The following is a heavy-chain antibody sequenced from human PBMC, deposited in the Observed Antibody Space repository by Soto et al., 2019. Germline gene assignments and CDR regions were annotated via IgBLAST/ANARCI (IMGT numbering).Heavy chain of an antibody. CDR2: IYYSGST. V-gene: IGHV4-30-4*01. D-gene: IGHD3-22*01. J-gene: IGHJ4*02. CDR1: GGSISSGDYY. CDR3: ARVEGRMIAVDY. Sequence: PAETLSLTCTVSGGSISSGDYYRSWIRQPPGKGLEWIGYIYYSGSTYYNPSLKSRVTISVDTSKNQFSLKLSSVTAADTAVYYCARVEGRMIAVDYWGQGTLVTVSS.